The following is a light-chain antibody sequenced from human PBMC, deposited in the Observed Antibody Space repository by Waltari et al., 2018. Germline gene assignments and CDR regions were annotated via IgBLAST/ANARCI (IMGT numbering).Light chain of an antibody. CDR2: RAS. Sequence: DIQMTQSPSTLSASVGDRVTITCRASQTISTWLAWYQQKPGKAPKVLIYRASSLQSGVPSRFSGSVSGTEFTLTISSLQPDDFATYYCQQYNSYSGGTFGPGTKVDIK. CDR1: QTISTW. V-gene: IGKV1-5*03. J-gene: IGKJ3*01. CDR3: QQYNSYSGGT.